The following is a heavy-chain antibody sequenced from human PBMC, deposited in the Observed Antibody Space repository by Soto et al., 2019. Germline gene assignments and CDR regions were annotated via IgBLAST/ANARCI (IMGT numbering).Heavy chain of an antibody. J-gene: IGHJ4*02. Sequence: SETLSLTCTVSGGSVSSGSYYWSWIRQPPGKGLEWIGYIYYSGSTNYNPSLKSRVTISVDTSKNQFSLKLSSVTAADTAVYYCITRILRSIDYWGQGTLVTVSS. CDR2: IYYSGST. CDR1: GGSVSSGSYY. V-gene: IGHV4-61*01. D-gene: IGHD2-8*02. CDR3: ITRILRSIDY.